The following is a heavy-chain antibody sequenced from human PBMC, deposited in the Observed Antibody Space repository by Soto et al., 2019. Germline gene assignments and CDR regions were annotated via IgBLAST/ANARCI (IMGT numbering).Heavy chain of an antibody. D-gene: IGHD4-17*01. Sequence: ASVKVSCKASGGTFSSYAISWVRQAPGQGLEWMGWIIVNNGNTNYAQRFQGRVTMTTDTSTNTAYMELRSLRSDDTAVYYCARATVTTSDFGPSAFDIWGQGTMVTVSS. J-gene: IGHJ3*02. CDR2: IIVNNGNT. CDR3: ARATVTTSDFGPSAFDI. CDR1: GGTFSSYA. V-gene: IGHV1-18*01.